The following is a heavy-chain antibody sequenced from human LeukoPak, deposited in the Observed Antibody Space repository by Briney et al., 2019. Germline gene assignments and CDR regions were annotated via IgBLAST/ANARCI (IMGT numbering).Heavy chain of an antibody. CDR2: ISTYNGNT. CDR3: ARDTYYYDSSNYY. CDR1: GGTFSSYA. J-gene: IGHJ4*02. Sequence: ASVKVSCKASGGTFSSYAISWVRQAPGQGLEWMGWISTYNGNTNYAQKLQGRVTMTTDTSTSTAYMELRSLRSDDTAMYYCARDTYYYDSSNYYWGQGTLVTVSS. V-gene: IGHV1-18*01. D-gene: IGHD3-22*01.